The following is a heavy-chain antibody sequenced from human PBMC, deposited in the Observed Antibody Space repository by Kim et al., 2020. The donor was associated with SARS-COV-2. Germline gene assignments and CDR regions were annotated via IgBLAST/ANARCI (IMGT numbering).Heavy chain of an antibody. J-gene: IGHJ5*02. CDR3: ARDQQQPNNGFDP. V-gene: IGHV3-33*01. Sequence: YADSVKGRFTISRDNSKNTLYLQMSSLRAEETGVYYCARDQQQPNNGFDPWGQGALVTVSS. D-gene: IGHD6-13*01.